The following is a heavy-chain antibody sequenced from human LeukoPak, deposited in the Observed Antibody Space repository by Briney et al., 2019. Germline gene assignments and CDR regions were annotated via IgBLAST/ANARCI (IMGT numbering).Heavy chain of an antibody. CDR3: ARSITMVRGVITPPSDY. D-gene: IGHD3-10*01. Sequence: ASVKVSCKASGYTFTGYYMHWVRQAPGQGVEWMGWINPNSGGTNYAQKFQGRVTMTRDTSISTAYMELSRLRSDDTAVYYCARSITMVRGVITPPSDYWGQGTLVTVSS. CDR2: INPNSGGT. J-gene: IGHJ4*02. CDR1: GYTFTGYY. V-gene: IGHV1-2*02.